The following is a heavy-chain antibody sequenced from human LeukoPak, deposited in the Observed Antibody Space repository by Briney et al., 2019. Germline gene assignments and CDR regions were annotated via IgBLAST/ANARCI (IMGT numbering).Heavy chain of an antibody. Sequence: GASVKVSCKASGGTFSSYAISWVRQAPGQGLGWMGGIIPIFGTANYAQKFQGRVTITADKSTSTAYMELSSLRSEDTAVYYCARGVVGAPVWFDPWGQGTLVTVSS. CDR2: IIPIFGTA. V-gene: IGHV1-69*06. CDR3: ARGVVGAPVWFDP. CDR1: GGTFSSYA. J-gene: IGHJ5*02. D-gene: IGHD1-26*01.